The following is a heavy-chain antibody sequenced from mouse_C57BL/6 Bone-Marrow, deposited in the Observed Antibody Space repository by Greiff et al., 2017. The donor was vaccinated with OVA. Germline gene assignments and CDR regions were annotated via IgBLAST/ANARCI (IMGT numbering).Heavy chain of an antibody. J-gene: IGHJ3*01. CDR2: ISNLAYSI. Sequence: EVQGVKSGGGLVQPGGSLKLSCAASGFTFSDYGMAWVRQAPRKGPEWVAFISNLAYSIYYADTVTGRFTISRENAKNTLYLKMSSLRSEDTAMYYCAREGSFAYWGQGTLVTVSA. CDR3: AREGSFAY. V-gene: IGHV5-15*01. CDR1: GFTFSDYG.